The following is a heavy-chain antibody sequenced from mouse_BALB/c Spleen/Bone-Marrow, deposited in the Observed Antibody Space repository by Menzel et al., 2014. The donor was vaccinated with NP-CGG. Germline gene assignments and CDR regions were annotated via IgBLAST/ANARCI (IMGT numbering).Heavy chain of an antibody. D-gene: IGHD2-14*01. CDR1: GFSLTSYG. Sequence: VQLVESGPGLVAPSQSLSITCTVSGFSLTSYGVHWVRQPPGKGLEWLGVIWAGGSTNYNSALMSRLSISKDNSKSQVFLKMNSLQTDDAAMYYCARDLRYDWYFDVWGAGTTVTVSS. V-gene: IGHV2-9*02. CDR3: ARDLRYDWYFDV. CDR2: IWAGGST. J-gene: IGHJ1*01.